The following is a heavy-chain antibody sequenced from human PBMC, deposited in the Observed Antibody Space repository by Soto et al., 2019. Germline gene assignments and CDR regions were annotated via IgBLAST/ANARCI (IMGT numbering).Heavy chain of an antibody. D-gene: IGHD4-17*01. CDR1: GFTFSHAW. J-gene: IGHJ6*02. V-gene: IGHV3-15*01. CDR3: TTDRISFGDYVPSYFYYGMDV. CDR2: IKSSTDGGTT. Sequence: LRLSCAASGFTFSHAWMSWVRQAPGTGLEWVGRIKSSTDGGTTDYSAPVKGRFSISRDDSKNALYLQMNSLKTEDTAVYYCTTDRISFGDYVPSYFYYGMDVCGQGTTVTVS.